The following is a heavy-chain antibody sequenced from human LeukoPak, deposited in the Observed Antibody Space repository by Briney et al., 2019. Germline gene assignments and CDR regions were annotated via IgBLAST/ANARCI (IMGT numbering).Heavy chain of an antibody. CDR1: GYSISSGYY. V-gene: IGHV4-61*02. Sequence: SETLSLTCTVSGYSISSGYYWSWIRQPAGKGLEWIGRIYTSGSTNYNPSLKSRVTISVDTPKNQFSLKLSSVTAADTAVYYCASIDIHDYGVTKPVDYWGQGTLVTVSS. D-gene: IGHD4-17*01. J-gene: IGHJ4*02. CDR2: IYTSGST. CDR3: ASIDIHDYGVTKPVDY.